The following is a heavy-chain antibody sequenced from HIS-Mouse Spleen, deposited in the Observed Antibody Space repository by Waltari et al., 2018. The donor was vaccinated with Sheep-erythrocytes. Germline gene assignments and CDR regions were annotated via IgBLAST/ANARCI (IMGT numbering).Heavy chain of an antibody. J-gene: IGHJ4*02. CDR1: GGSISSSSYY. Sequence: QLQLQESGPGLVKPSETLSLTCTVSGGSISSSSYYWGWIRQPPGKGLEWIGSIYYSGRTYYTPSLKSRVTISVDTSKNQFSLKLSSVTAADTAVYYCARHKDTAMVHFDYWGQGTLVTVSS. V-gene: IGHV4-39*01. CDR3: ARHKDTAMVHFDY. CDR2: IYYSGRT. D-gene: IGHD5-18*01.